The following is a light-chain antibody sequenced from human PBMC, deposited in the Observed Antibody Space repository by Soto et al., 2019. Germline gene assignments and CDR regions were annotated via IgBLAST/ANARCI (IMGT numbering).Light chain of an antibody. CDR2: GAS. V-gene: IGKV3-20*01. CDR1: QSVSSSY. Sequence: EIVLTQSPGTLSLSPGERATLSCRSSQSVSSSYLAWYQQKPSQAPRLLIFGASSRATGIPDRFSGSGSGTDFTLTISRLEPEDFAVYYCQQYGSSPPRTFGQGTTVEIK. CDR3: QQYGSSPPRT. J-gene: IGKJ1*01.